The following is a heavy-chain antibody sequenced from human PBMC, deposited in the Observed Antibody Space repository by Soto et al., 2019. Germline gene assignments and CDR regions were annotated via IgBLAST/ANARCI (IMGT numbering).Heavy chain of an antibody. CDR2: IYYSGST. D-gene: IGHD3-9*01. J-gene: IGHJ4*02. CDR1: GGSISSYY. Sequence: QVQLQESGPGLVKPSETLSLTCTVSGGSISSYYWSWIRQPPGKGLEWIGYIYYSGSTNYNPSLKSRVNISVDTSKNQFSLKLSSVTAADTAVYYCARAHSYDILTGYSLYYFDYWGQGTLVTVSS. CDR3: ARAHSYDILTGYSLYYFDY. V-gene: IGHV4-59*01.